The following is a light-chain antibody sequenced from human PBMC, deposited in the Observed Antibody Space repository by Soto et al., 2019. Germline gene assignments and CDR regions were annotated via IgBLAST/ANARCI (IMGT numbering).Light chain of an antibody. V-gene: IGLV2-14*01. CDR3: SSYTSSSTLGV. CDR2: DVS. CDR1: SSDVGGYNY. J-gene: IGLJ1*01. Sequence: QSALTQSPSASGSPGQSITISCTGTSSDVGGYNYVSWYQQHPGKAPKLMIYDVSNRPSGVSNRFSGSKSGNTASLTISGLQAEDEADYYCSSYTSSSTLGVFGTGTKVTVL.